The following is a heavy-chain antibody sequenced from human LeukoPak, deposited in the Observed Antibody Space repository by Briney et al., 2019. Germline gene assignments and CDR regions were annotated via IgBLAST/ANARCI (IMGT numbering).Heavy chain of an antibody. CDR3: ARPVAGDGTAAAQFDY. V-gene: IGHV1-2*02. D-gene: IGHD6-13*01. CDR2: INPNSGGT. CDR1: GYTFTGDY. Sequence: ASVKVSCKASGYTFTGDYMHWVRQAPGQGLEWMGWINPNSGGTNYAQKFQGRVTMTRDTSISTAYMELRRLRSDDTAVYYCARPVAGDGTAAAQFDYWGQGTLVTVSS. J-gene: IGHJ4*02.